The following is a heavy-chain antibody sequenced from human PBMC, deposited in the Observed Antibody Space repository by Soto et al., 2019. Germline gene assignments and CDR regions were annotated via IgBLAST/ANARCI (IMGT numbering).Heavy chain of an antibody. V-gene: IGHV3-30-3*01. Sequence: PGGSLRLSCAASGFTFNRFAIHWVRQAPGKGLEWVAVISYDGSNKYYAHSVKGRFTVSRDSSRSTVYLQMNSLRTEDTAVYYCARDTLSQYSNSWGQGTLVTVSS. D-gene: IGHD6-6*01. J-gene: IGHJ4*02. CDR1: GFTFNRFA. CDR2: ISYDGSNK. CDR3: ARDTLSQYSNS.